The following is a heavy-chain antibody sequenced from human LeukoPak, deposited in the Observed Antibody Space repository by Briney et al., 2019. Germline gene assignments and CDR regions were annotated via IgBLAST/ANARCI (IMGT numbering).Heavy chain of an antibody. J-gene: IGHJ4*02. CDR1: GFTFSSYG. D-gene: IGHD6-19*01. CDR2: IRYDGSNK. V-gene: IGHV3-30*02. Sequence: PGGSLRLSCAASGFTFSSYGMHWVRQAPGKGLEWVAFIRYDGSNKYYADSVKGRFTISRDNSKNTLYLQMNSLRAEDTAVYYCAKEGSGWYKSLDYWGQGTLATVSS. CDR3: AKEGSGWYKSLDY.